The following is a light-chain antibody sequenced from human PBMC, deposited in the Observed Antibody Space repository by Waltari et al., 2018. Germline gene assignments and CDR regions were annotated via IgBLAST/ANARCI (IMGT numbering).Light chain of an antibody. V-gene: IGLV2-14*01. CDR1: SSDIGGSKF. CDR3: ASYTSVSTLVV. Sequence: QSALTQPASVSGSPGQSITISCSGASSDIGGSKFVSWYQQHPDKAPELMVYEVSKRPPGVSNRFSGTKSDNTACLTISGLQAEDEGDYYCASYTSVSTLVVFGGGTKLTVL. CDR2: EVS. J-gene: IGLJ2*01.